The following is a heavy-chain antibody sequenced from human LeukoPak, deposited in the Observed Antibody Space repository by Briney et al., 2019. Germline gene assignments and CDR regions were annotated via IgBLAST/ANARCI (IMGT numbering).Heavy chain of an antibody. J-gene: IGHJ4*02. Sequence: TGGSLRLSCAASQFTFNKHYMSWVRQVPGKGLEWVANIKPDGSDKNYVDPVKGRFTISRDNTKNSLYLQMNSLRAEDTAVYYCATIKYNWNRVPRKRTRVDYWGQGTLVTVSS. D-gene: IGHD1-20*01. CDR1: QFTFNKHY. CDR2: IKPDGSDK. CDR3: ATIKYNWNRVPRKRTRVDY. V-gene: IGHV3-7*01.